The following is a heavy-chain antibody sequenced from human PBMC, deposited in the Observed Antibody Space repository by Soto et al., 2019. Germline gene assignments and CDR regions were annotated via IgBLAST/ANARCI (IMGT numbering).Heavy chain of an antibody. CDR3: ARVYDFWSGYYYYGMDV. D-gene: IGHD3-3*01. J-gene: IGHJ6*02. V-gene: IGHV3-7*05. CDR2: IKQDGSEK. CDR1: GFTFSSYW. Sequence: GGSLRLSCAASGFTFSSYWMSWVRQAPGKGLEWVANIKQDGSEKYYVDSVKGRFTISRDNAKNSLYLQMNSLRAEDTAVYYCARVYDFWSGYYYYGMDVWGQGTTVTVSS.